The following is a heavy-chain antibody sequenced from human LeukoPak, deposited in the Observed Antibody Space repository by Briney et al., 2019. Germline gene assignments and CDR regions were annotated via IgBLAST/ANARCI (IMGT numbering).Heavy chain of an antibody. V-gene: IGHV4-34*01. D-gene: IGHD6-13*01. J-gene: IGHJ3*01. CDR1: GGSFSGYY. CDR3: ARFRMTASATAAFDL. CDR2: INHSGST. Sequence: SETLSLTCAVYGGSFSGYYWSWIRQPPGKGLEWIGEINHSGSTNYNPSLKSRVTISVDTSKNQFSLKLSSVTAADTAVYYCARFRMTASATAAFDLWAKGHWSPSLQ.